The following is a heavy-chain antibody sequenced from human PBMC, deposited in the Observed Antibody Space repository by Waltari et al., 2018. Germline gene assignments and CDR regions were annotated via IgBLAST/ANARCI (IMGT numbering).Heavy chain of an antibody. J-gene: IGHJ4*02. CDR3: ATSGIIPAVMFDY. V-gene: IGHV4-34*01. CDR2: INHSGST. Sequence: QVRLQQWGAGLLKPSETLSLTCAVYGGSFSGYYWSWLRQPPGKGREWIGEINHSGSTNYNTALKSRVTISVETSKNQVSLNLNAVTAADTAVYYCATSGIIPAVMFDYWGQGNLVTVSS. CDR1: GGSFSGYY. D-gene: IGHD2-2*01.